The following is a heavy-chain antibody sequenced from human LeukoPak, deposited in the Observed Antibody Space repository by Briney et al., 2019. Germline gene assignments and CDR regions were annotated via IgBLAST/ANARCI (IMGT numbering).Heavy chain of an antibody. D-gene: IGHD3-10*01. CDR2: IYYSGST. CDR3: ARSITMVRGVILHFDY. V-gene: IGHV4-59*01. J-gene: IGHJ4*02. CDR1: GGSISSYY. Sequence: PSETLSLTCTVSGGSISSYYWSWIRQPPGKGLEWIGYIYYSGSTNYNPSLKSRVTISVDTSKNQFSLKLSSVTAADTAVYYCARSITMVRGVILHFDYWGQGTLVTVSS.